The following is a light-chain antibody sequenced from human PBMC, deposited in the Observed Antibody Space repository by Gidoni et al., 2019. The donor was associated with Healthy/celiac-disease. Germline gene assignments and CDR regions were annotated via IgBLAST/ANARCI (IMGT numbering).Light chain of an antibody. CDR1: QSVSSY. CDR3: QQRSNWPFST. Sequence: EIVLTQSPATLSLSPGERATLSCRASQSVSSYLAWYQPKPGQAPRLRIYDASNRATGIPARFSGSGSGTDFTLTISSLEPEDFAVYDCQQRSNWPFSTFGGGTKVEIK. J-gene: IGKJ4*01. CDR2: DAS. V-gene: IGKV3-11*01.